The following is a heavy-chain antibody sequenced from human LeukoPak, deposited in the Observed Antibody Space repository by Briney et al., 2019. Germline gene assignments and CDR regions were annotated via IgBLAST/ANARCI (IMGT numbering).Heavy chain of an antibody. CDR3: ARVLGGYYPIDF. CDR2: IFYSGST. V-gene: IGHV4-39*01. J-gene: IGHJ4*02. Sequence: PSETLSLTCSVSGDSISSNSHYWGWIRQPPGKGLEWIANIFYSGSTYYNPPLKSRVTISIDTSKNQFSLRLSSVIAADTAVYYCARVLGGYYPIDFWGQGTLVTVSS. CDR1: GDSISSNSHY. D-gene: IGHD3-10*01.